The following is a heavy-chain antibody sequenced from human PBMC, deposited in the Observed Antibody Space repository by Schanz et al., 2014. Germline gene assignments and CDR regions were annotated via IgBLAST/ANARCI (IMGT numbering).Heavy chain of an antibody. V-gene: IGHV3-23*01. CDR2: LTSSGITT. Sequence: EVQLLESGGGLVQPGGSLRLSCAASGFSFRKSAMSWVRQAPGKGLEWVSALTSSGITTYYADSVKGRFTISRDNSKKPLDLQMDSLRAEDTGMYCCAKDLATVGVFDYWGQGSLVTVSP. J-gene: IGHJ4*02. CDR1: GFSFRKSA. CDR3: AKDLATVGVFDY. D-gene: IGHD6-13*01.